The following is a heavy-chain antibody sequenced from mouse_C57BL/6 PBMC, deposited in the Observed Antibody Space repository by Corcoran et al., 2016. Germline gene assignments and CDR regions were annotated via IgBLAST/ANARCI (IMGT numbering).Heavy chain of an antibody. CDR2: INPYNGGT. CDR3: ARLLRQYYFDY. Sequence: EVQLQQSGPVLVKPGASVKMSCKASGYTFTDYYMNWVKQSHGKSLEWIGVINPYNGGTSYNQKFKGKATLTVDKSSSTAYMELNSLTSEDSAVYYCARLLRQYYFDYCGQGTTLTVSS. D-gene: IGHD1-1*01. CDR1: GYTFTDYY. V-gene: IGHV1-19*01. J-gene: IGHJ2*01.